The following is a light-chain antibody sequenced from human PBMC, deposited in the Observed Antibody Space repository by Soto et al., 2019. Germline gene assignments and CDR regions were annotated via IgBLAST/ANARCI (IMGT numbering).Light chain of an antibody. J-gene: IGKJ1*01. CDR1: QNIRIY. CDR3: QQSYNFPLT. V-gene: IGKV1-39*01. Sequence: DIHMTQSPSSLSASVGDRVTITCRASQNIRIYLNWYQQKPGKAPKVLINAASSLQSGVPSRFSGSGSGTDFTLTINSLQPEDFATYYCQQSYNFPLTFGQGTKVDIK. CDR2: AAS.